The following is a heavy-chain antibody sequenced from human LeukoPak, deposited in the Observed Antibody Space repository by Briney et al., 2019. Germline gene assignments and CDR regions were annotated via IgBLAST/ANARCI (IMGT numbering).Heavy chain of an antibody. V-gene: IGHV4-34*01. Sequence: SETLSLTCAVYGGSFSGYYWSWIRQPPGKGLEWIGEINHSGSTNYNPSLKSRVTMSVDTSKNQFSLKLSSVTAADTAVYYCARGSSRSPRDASDIWGQGTMVTVSS. CDR2: INHSGST. CDR1: GGSFSGYY. J-gene: IGHJ3*02. CDR3: ARGSSRSPRDASDI.